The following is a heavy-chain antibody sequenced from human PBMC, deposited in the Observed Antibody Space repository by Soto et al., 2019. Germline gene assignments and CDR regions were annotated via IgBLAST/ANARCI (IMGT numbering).Heavy chain of an antibody. Sequence: QVQLLESGGGVVQPGRSLRLSCAASGFTFSSYAMHWVRQPPGKGLEWVAVVSNDGRNKFYADSVRGRFTISRDNSKNTLYLEMDSLGVEDPPVFYCARGQHGLDHWGQGSLVLVSP. CDR1: GFTFSSYA. V-gene: IGHV3-30-3*01. CDR2: VSNDGRNK. CDR3: ARGQHGLDH. D-gene: IGHD2-8*01. J-gene: IGHJ4*02.